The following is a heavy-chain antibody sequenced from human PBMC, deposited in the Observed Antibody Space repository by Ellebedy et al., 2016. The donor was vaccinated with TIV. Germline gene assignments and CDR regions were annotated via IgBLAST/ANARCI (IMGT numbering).Heavy chain of an antibody. CDR3: AKEVPSGVNAYDL. Sequence: GESLKISCSASGFTLSDYSMYWIRQAPGKGLESVSGLTSHGQSTYYADSVKGRFTTSRDTSENTVYLQMLDLRPEDTAVYYCAKEVPSGVNAYDLWGQGTMVSVFS. J-gene: IGHJ3*01. D-gene: IGHD1-14*01. V-gene: IGHV3-64*04. CDR1: GFTLSDYS. CDR2: LTSHGQST.